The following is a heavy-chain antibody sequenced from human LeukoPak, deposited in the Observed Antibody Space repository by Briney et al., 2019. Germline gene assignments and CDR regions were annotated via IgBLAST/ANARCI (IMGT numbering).Heavy chain of an antibody. CDR3: ARDGYYDILTGAPDTFDI. D-gene: IGHD3-9*01. CDR1: GDSISSYY. Sequence: PSETLSLTCTVSGDSISSYYWNWIRQPPGKGLEWIGNIYYSETTNYNPSLKSRVTISVDTSKNQFSLKLSSVTAEDTAVYYRARDGYYDILTGAPDTFDIWGQGTMVTVSS. J-gene: IGHJ3*02. CDR2: IYYSETT. V-gene: IGHV4-59*01.